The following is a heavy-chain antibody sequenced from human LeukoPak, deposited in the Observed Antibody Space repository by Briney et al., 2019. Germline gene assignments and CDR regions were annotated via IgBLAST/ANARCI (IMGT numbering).Heavy chain of an antibody. D-gene: IGHD6-19*01. V-gene: IGHV4-4*07. J-gene: IGHJ6*02. CDR3: ARASSGRDYYYYGMDV. Sequence: PSETLSLTCTVSGGSISSYYWSWIRQPAGKGLEWIGRIYTSGSTNYNPSLKSRVTMSVDTSKNQFSLKLSSATAADTAVYYCARASSGRDYYYYGMDVWGQGTTVIVSS. CDR2: IYTSGST. CDR1: GGSISSYY.